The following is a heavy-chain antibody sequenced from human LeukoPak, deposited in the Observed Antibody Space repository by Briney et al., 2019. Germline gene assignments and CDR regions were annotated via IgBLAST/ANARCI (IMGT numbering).Heavy chain of an antibody. D-gene: IGHD5-24*01. J-gene: IGHJ4*02. V-gene: IGHV3-33*08. Sequence: GGSLRLSCAASGFTFSSYGMHWVRQAPGKGLEWVAVIWYGGSNKYYADSVKGRFTISRDNSKNTLYLQVNSLRAEDTAVYYCARGSRPGGDGYLYGSDYWGQGTLVTVSS. CDR3: ARGSRPGGDGYLYGSDY. CDR2: IWYGGSNK. CDR1: GFTFSSYG.